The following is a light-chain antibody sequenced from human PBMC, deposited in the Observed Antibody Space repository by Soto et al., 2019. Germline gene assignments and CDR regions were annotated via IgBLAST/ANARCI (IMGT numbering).Light chain of an antibody. CDR1: ESVSSD. V-gene: IGKV3-15*01. J-gene: IGKJ2*01. CDR2: YAS. Sequence: EIVMTQSPATLSVSPGASATLFCRASESVSSDLAWYRQKPGQAPRLLIYYASIRATSIPARFSGSGSGTEFTLTINSLQSEDVAVYFCQQYYMWPPVFGQGTKLQI. CDR3: QQYYMWPPV.